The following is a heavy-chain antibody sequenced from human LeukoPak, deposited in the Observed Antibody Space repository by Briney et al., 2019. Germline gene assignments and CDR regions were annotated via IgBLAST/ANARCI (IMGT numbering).Heavy chain of an antibody. CDR3: ARGGKSARPDY. Sequence: GGSLRLSCAASGLSFSSNAMPWVRQAPGKGLEWLAIIWWDGSNEYYADSVKGRFTISRDNSKNTLYLQMNSLRVEDTAVYYCARGGKSARPDYWGQGTLVIVS. J-gene: IGHJ4*02. D-gene: IGHD6-6*01. CDR2: IWWDGSNE. V-gene: IGHV3-33*01. CDR1: GLSFSSNA.